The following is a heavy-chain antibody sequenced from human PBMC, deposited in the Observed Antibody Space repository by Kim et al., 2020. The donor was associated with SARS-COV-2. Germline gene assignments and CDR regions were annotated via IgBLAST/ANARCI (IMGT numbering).Heavy chain of an antibody. CDR1: GFSLSTSGMC. CDR2: IDWDDDK. V-gene: IGHV2-70*11. Sequence: SGPTLVNPTQTLTLTCTFSGFSLSTSGMCVSWIRQPPGKALEWLARIDWDDDKYYSTSLKTRLTISKDTSKNQVVLTMTNMDPVDTATYYCARMKDTIFGLVTTSSSGYYYMDVWGKGTTVTVSS. CDR3: ARMKDTIFGLVTTSSSGYYYMDV. J-gene: IGHJ6*03. D-gene: IGHD3-3*01.